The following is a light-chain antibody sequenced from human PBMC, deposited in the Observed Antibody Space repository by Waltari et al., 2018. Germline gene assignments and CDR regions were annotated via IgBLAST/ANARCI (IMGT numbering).Light chain of an antibody. J-gene: IGKJ1*01. CDR1: QSVSSSY. CDR2: GAS. V-gene: IGKV3-20*01. Sequence: EIVLTQSPGTLSLSPGERATLSCRASQSVSSSYLAWYQQKPGQAPRLLIYGASSRATGIPDRFSGSGSGTDFTLTISRLEPEDFAVYYWQQYGSSPRTFGQ. CDR3: QQYGSSPRT.